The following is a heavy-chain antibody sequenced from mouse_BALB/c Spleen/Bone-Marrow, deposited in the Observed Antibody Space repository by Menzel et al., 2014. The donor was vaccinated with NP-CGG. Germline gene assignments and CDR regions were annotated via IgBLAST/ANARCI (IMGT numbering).Heavy chain of an antibody. Sequence: VQLQQSGAELVKPGASVKLSCKASGYTFNSYYMYWVKERPGQGLEWIGEINASNGDTNFNEKFKSKATMTVDKSSSTAYMQLSSLTSEDSAVYYCTREGACWGQGTLVTVSA. CDR2: INASNGDT. CDR1: GYTFNSYY. J-gene: IGHJ3*01. CDR3: TREGAC. V-gene: IGHV1S81*02.